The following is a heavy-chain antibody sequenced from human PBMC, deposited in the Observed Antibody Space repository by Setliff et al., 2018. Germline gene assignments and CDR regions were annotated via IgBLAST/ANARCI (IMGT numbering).Heavy chain of an antibody. CDR3: AKTKGFGDGWFDP. CDR2: INTNNGGT. Sequence: ASVKVSCKPSAYSFSGYYIHWVRQAPGQGLEWMGWINTNNGGTKYAQTFQGRVTMTRDTSITTAYMELSRLTSDDTAVYYCAKTKGFGDGWFDPWGQGTLVTVSS. V-gene: IGHV1-2*02. D-gene: IGHD3-10*01. J-gene: IGHJ5*02. CDR1: AYSFSGYY.